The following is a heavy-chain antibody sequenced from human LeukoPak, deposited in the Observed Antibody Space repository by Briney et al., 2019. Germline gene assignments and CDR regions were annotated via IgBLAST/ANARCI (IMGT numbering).Heavy chain of an antibody. Sequence: ASVKVSCKASGYTFTSYDINWVRQATGQGLEWMGGIIPIFGTAHYAQKFQGRVTITADESTSTAYMELSSLRSEDTAVYYCARGWLAETTVVTPYNYWGQGTVVTVSS. V-gene: IGHV1-69*13. CDR3: ARGWLAETTVVTPYNY. CDR2: IIPIFGTA. D-gene: IGHD4-23*01. J-gene: IGHJ4*02. CDR1: GYTFTSYD.